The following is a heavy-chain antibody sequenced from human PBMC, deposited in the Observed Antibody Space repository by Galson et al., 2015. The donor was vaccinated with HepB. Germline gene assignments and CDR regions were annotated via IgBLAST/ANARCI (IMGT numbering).Heavy chain of an antibody. CDR1: GFTFSSYW. Sequence: SLRLSCAASGFTFSSYWMSWVRQAPGKGLEWVANIKQDGSEKYYVDSVKGRFTISRDNAKNSLYLQMNILRAEDTAVYYCARVLSLTTDAMDVWGQGTTVAVSS. CDR2: IKQDGSEK. J-gene: IGHJ6*02. V-gene: IGHV3-7*01. D-gene: IGHD4-11*01. CDR3: ARVLSLTTDAMDV.